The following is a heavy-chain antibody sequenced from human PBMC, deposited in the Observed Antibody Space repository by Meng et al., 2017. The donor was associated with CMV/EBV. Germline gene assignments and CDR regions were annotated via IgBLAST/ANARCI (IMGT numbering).Heavy chain of an antibody. CDR1: GGSISSYY. CDR2: IYYSGST. CDR3: ARGNSHDFWSGYRYYYYGMDV. J-gene: IGHJ6*02. Sequence: SETLSLTCTVSGGSISSYYWSWIRQPPGKGLEWIGYIYYSGSTNYNPSLKSRVTISVDTSKNQFSLKLNSVTAADTAVYYCARGNSHDFWSGYRYYYYGMDVWGQGTTVTVSS. D-gene: IGHD3-3*01. V-gene: IGHV4-59*01.